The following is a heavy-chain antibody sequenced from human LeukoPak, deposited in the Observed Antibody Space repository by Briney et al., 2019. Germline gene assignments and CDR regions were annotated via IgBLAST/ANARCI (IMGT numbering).Heavy chain of an antibody. J-gene: IGHJ4*02. Sequence: GGSLRLSCAASGFTFSNAWVSWVRQAPGKGLEWVGRIKSKTDGGTTDYAAPVKGRFTISRDDSKNTLYLQMNSLKTEDTAAYYCTTLCGGDCYSNDYWGQGTLVTVSS. CDR3: TTLCGGDCYSNDY. D-gene: IGHD2-21*02. V-gene: IGHV3-15*01. CDR1: GFTFSNAW. CDR2: IKSKTDGGTT.